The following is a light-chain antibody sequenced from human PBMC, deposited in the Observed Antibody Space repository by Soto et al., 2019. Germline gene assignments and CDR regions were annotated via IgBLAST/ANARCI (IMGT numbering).Light chain of an antibody. CDR3: SSCTSSNTLLYV. CDR2: EVN. V-gene: IGLV2-14*01. J-gene: IGLJ1*01. Sequence: QSVLTQPASVSGSPGQSITISCTGNSSDVGYHNYVSWYRQHPGKAPRLMIYEVNNRPSGVSNRFSGSKSGNTASLTISGLQAEYEADYYCSSCTSSNTLLYVFGTGTKLTVL. CDR1: SSDVGYHNY.